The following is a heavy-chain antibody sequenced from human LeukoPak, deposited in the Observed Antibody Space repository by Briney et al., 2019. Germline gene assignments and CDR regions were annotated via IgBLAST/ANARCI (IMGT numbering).Heavy chain of an antibody. Sequence: SETLCLTCNVSGASIFNYYWSWIRQAPGKGLEWIGYVHHSGRTNSNPSLGSRVTMSVDTSTSQLSLNLTSVTTADTAVYFCARDLRAKYWGQGTLVFVSS. CDR3: ARDLRAKY. J-gene: IGHJ1*01. V-gene: IGHV4-59*01. CDR1: GASIFNYY. CDR2: VHHSGRT. D-gene: IGHD4/OR15-4a*01.